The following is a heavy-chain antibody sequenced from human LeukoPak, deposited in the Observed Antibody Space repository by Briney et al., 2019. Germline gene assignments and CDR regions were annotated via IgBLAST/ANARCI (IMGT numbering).Heavy chain of an antibody. Sequence: SETLSLTCTVSGDSISRSTYYWAWIRQPPGKGLEWIGSVYYGRSPYFNPSLESRATISVDTSKNHFSLKMSSVTAADTAVYYCARSSGTGTFSYWGQGTLVIVSS. CDR2: VYYGRSP. J-gene: IGHJ4*02. CDR3: ARSSGTGTFSY. CDR1: GDSISRSTYY. V-gene: IGHV4-39*02. D-gene: IGHD6-25*01.